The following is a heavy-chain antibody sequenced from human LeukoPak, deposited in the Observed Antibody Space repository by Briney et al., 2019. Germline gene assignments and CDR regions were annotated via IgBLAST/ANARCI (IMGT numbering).Heavy chain of an antibody. V-gene: IGHV4-38-2*02. D-gene: IGHD4-23*01. Sequence: PSETLSLTCTVSGDSISSIYYWGWIRQPPGKGLEWIGSIYHSGSTYYNPSLKSRVTISVDTSKNQFSLKLSSVTAADMAVYYCARDRAVVSHFDYWGQGTLVTVSS. CDR2: IYHSGST. CDR3: ARDRAVVSHFDY. J-gene: IGHJ4*02. CDR1: GDSISSIYY.